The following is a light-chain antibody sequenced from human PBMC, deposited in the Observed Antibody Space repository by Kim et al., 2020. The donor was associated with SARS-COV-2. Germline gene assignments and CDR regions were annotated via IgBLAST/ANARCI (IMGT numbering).Light chain of an antibody. Sequence: SSLSASVGDRVTITCRASQSISSYLNWYQQKPGKVPKLLIYAASSLQSGVPSRFSGSGSGTDFTLTINSLQPEDFATYYCQQRGTFGQGTKVDIK. J-gene: IGKJ1*01. CDR3: QQRGT. CDR1: QSISSY. V-gene: IGKV1-39*01. CDR2: AAS.